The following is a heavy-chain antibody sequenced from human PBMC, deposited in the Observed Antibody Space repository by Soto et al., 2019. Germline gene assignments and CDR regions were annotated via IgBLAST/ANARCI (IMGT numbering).Heavy chain of an antibody. J-gene: IGHJ4*02. V-gene: IGHV1-69*13. CDR2: IIPIFGTA. D-gene: IGHD4-17*01. CDR1: GGTFSSYA. CDR3: ARGDYGGIVDY. Sequence: SVKVSCKXSGGTFSSYAISWVRQAPGQGLEWMGGIIPIFGTANYAQKFQGRVTVTADESTSTAYMELSSLRSEDTAVYYCARGDYGGIVDYWGQGTLVTVSS.